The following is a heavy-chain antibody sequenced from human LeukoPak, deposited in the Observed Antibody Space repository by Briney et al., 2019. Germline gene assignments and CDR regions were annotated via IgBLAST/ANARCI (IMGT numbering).Heavy chain of an antibody. CDR3: ARDEMATSYPYYYYGMDV. Sequence: GGSLRLSCAASGFTFSGYWMSWVRQAPGKGLEWVANIKQDGSENYYVDSVKGRFTISRDNAKNSLYLQMNSLRAEDTAVYHCARDEMATSYPYYYYGMDVWGQGTTVTVSS. J-gene: IGHJ6*02. V-gene: IGHV3-7*01. D-gene: IGHD5-24*01. CDR2: IKQDGSEN. CDR1: GFTFSGYW.